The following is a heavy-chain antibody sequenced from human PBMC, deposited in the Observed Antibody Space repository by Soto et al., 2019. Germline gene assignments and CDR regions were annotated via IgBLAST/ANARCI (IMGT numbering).Heavy chain of an antibody. CDR3: AAQFYSGSPGGAFDI. V-gene: IGHV5-51*01. Sequence: GKSLKISCKGSGYSFTSYWIGWVRQMPGKGLEWMGIIYPGDSDTRYSPSFQGQVTISADKSISTAYLQWSSLKASDTAMYYCAAQFYSGSPGGAFDIWGQGTMVTVSS. CDR1: GYSFTSYW. CDR2: IYPGDSDT. J-gene: IGHJ3*02. D-gene: IGHD1-26*01.